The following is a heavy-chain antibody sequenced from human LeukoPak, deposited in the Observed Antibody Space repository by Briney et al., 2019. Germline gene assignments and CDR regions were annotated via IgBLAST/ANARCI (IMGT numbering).Heavy chain of an antibody. CDR3: ARDVSYFYDGSGSPPFDY. CDR2: IYYNGGT. Sequence: SETLSLTCTVSGDSLSNYYWSWLRQPPGKGLEWIGYIYYNGGTNYNPSLKSRVTMSVDTSKNQFSLKLSSVTAADTAVYYCARDVSYFYDGSGSPPFDYWGQGTRVTVSS. CDR1: GDSLSNYY. J-gene: IGHJ4*02. D-gene: IGHD3-22*01. V-gene: IGHV4-59*12.